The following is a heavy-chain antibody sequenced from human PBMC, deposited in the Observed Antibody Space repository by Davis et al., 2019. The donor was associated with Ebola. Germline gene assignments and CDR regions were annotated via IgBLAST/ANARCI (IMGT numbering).Heavy chain of an antibody. V-gene: IGHV3-30*18. J-gene: IGHJ4*02. D-gene: IGHD3-22*01. Sequence: GESLKISCAASGFTFSSYGMHWVRQAPGKGLEWVAVISYDGSNKYYADSVKGRFTISRDNSKNTLYLQMNSLRAEDTAVYYCAKAVGSGYWGDYYFDYWGQGTLVTVSS. CDR1: GFTFSSYG. CDR2: ISYDGSNK. CDR3: AKAVGSGYWGDYYFDY.